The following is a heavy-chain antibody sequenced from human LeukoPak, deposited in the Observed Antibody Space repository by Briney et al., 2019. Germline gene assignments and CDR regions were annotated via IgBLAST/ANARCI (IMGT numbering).Heavy chain of an antibody. V-gene: IGHV3-9*01. CDR2: ISWNSDTM. CDR1: GFIFNTYA. D-gene: IGHD6-19*01. CDR3: AKAGSGWSYFDC. J-gene: IGHJ4*02. Sequence: GGSLILSCAASGFIFNTYAMHWVRQAPGKGLEWVSGISWNSDTMAYVDSVKGRFTISRDNAKNSLYLQMNSLTPEDTALYYCAKAGSGWSYFDCWGQGTLVTVSS.